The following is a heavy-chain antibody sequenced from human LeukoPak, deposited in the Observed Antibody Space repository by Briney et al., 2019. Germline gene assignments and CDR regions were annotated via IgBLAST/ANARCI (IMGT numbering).Heavy chain of an antibody. CDR1: GGSISTYY. CDR3: ARHKIIGAAAGLGV. D-gene: IGHD6-13*01. CDR2: IYLSGTT. J-gene: IGHJ3*01. V-gene: IGHV4-59*08. Sequence: TSETLSLTCTVSGGSISTYYWSWIRQPPGRGLEWIGYIYLSGTTMYTPSLKSRVTISVDTSKNQFFLKMSSVTAADTAVYYCARHKIIGAAAGLGVWGQGTMVTVSS.